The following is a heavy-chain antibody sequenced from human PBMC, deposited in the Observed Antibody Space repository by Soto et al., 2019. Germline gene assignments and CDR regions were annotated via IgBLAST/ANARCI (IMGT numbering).Heavy chain of an antibody. CDR2: IIPMLGRA. Sequence: QVQLVQSGAEVKKPGSSVKVSCKASGATFSTSTISWVLQAPGQGLEWMGRIIPMLGRANYAQNVQGSVTITADKSTTTGYMELSSLRSEDTAVYYCARDLHYGSGSPFDYWGQGTLVTVSS. J-gene: IGHJ4*02. V-gene: IGHV1-69*08. CDR3: ARDLHYGSGSPFDY. CDR1: GATFSTST. D-gene: IGHD3-10*01.